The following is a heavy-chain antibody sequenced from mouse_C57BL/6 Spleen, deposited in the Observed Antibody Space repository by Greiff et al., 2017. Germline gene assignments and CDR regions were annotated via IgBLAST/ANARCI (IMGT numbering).Heavy chain of an antibody. CDR1: GYTFTSYT. D-gene: IGHD2-4*01. V-gene: IGHV1-4*01. CDR3: AGYDYDSAFDY. Sequence: VQLQQSGAELARPGASVKMSCKASGYTFTSYTMHWVKQRPGQGLEWIGYINPSSGYTKYNQKFKDKATLTADKSSSTAYMQLSSLTSEDSAVYYCAGYDYDSAFDYWGQGTTLTVSS. CDR2: INPSSGYT. J-gene: IGHJ2*01.